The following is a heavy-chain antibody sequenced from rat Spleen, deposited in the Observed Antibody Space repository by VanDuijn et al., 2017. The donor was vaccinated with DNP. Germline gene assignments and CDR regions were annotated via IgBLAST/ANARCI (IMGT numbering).Heavy chain of an antibody. D-gene: IGHD1-2*01. V-gene: IGHV4-2*01. CDR2: INKDSNTI. J-gene: IGHJ4*01. CDR1: GFNFNDYW. CDR3: ARGRLYPHYAMDA. Sequence: EVQLVESGGDLVQPGRSLKLSCAASGFNFNDYWMGWVRQAPGKGLEWIGEINKDSNTINYTPSLKDKFTISRDNAQNTLFLQMSKLGSEDTAIYYCARGRLYPHYAMDAWGQGTSVTVSS.